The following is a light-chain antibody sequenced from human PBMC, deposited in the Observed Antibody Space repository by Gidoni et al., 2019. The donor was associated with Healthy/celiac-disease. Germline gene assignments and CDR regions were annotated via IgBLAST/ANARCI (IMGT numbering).Light chain of an antibody. Sequence: EIVMTQSPATLSVSPGERAPLSCRASQSVSSTLAWYQQKPGQAPRLLIYGASTRATGIPARFSGSGSGTEFTLTISSRQSEDFAVYYCQQYNNWPRTFXQXTKVEIK. CDR1: QSVSST. V-gene: IGKV3-15*01. J-gene: IGKJ1*01. CDR3: QQYNNWPRT. CDR2: GAS.